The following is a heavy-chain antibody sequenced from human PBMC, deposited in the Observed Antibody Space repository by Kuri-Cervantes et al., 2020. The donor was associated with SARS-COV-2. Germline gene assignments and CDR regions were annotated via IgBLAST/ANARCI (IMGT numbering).Heavy chain of an antibody. CDR3: ARQSRGATATVTTDYYYYGMDV. V-gene: IGHV5-51*01. D-gene: IGHD4-17*01. Sequence: KVSCKGSGYSFTSYWIGWVRQMPGKGLEWVGIIYPGDSDTRYSPSFQGQVTISADKSISTAYLQWSSLKASDTAMYYCARQSRGATATVTTDYYYYGMDVWGQGTTVTVSS. CDR2: IYPGDSDT. CDR1: GYSFTSYW. J-gene: IGHJ6*02.